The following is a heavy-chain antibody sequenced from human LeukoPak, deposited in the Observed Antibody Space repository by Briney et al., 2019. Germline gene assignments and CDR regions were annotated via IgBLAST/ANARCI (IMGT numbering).Heavy chain of an antibody. V-gene: IGHV3-74*01. CDR2: ISGDEIWT. J-gene: IGHJ3*02. CDR3: AREYNSGPKQTDAFDI. Sequence: GGSLRLSCAASGFTLSNHWMHWVRQAPGKGLVWVSRISGDEIWTSYADSVKGRFLISRGNAKDTLYLQMNSLRTEDTAVYYCAREYNSGPKQTDAFDIWGQGTMVTVSS. CDR1: GFTLSNHW. D-gene: IGHD3-22*01.